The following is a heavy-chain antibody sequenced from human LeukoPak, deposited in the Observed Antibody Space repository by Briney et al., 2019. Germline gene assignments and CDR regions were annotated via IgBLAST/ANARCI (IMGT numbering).Heavy chain of an antibody. CDR2: ISSSGSTI. D-gene: IGHD6-6*01. CDR3: ARFAARPEYYFDY. V-gene: IGHV3-11*01. CDR1: GFTLSDYY. J-gene: IGHJ4*02. Sequence: PGGSLRLSCAASGFTLSDYYMSWIRQAPGKGLEWVSYISSSGSTIYYADSVKGRFTISRDNAKNSLYLQMNSLRAEDTAVYYCARFAARPEYYFDYWGQGTLVTVSS.